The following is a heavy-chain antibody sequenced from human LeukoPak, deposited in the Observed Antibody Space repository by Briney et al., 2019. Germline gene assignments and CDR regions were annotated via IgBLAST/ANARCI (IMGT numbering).Heavy chain of an antibody. D-gene: IGHD3-9*01. Sequence: GGSLRLSCAASGFTFSSYGMSWVRQAPGKGLEWVSAISGSGGSTYYADSVKGRFTISRDNSKNTLYLQMNSLRAEDTAVYYCAKDRPRDILTGFAYYFDYWGQGTLVTVSS. J-gene: IGHJ4*02. CDR1: GFTFSSYG. V-gene: IGHV3-23*01. CDR3: AKDRPRDILTGFAYYFDY. CDR2: ISGSGGST.